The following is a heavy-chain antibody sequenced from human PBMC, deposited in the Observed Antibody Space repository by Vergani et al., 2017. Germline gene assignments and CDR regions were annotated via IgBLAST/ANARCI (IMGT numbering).Heavy chain of an antibody. J-gene: IGHJ4*02. V-gene: IGHV4-39*01. Sequence: QLQLQESGPGLVKPSETLSLPCTVSGGSISSSSYYWGWIRQPPGKGLEWIGSIYYSGSTYYNPSLKSRVTISVDTSKNQFSLKLSSVTAADTAVYCCASPYVGGRDYWGQGTLVTVSS. CDR1: GGSISSSSYY. CDR3: ASPYVGGRDY. CDR2: IYYSGST. D-gene: IGHD2-15*01.